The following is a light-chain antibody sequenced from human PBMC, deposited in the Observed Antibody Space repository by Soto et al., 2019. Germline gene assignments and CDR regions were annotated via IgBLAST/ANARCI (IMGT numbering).Light chain of an antibody. V-gene: IGKV3-20*01. J-gene: IGKJ1*01. CDR2: GAS. CDR1: QSVTSSY. Sequence: EIVLTQSPGTLSLSPGERATLSCGASQSVTSSYLAWYQQKPGQAPRLLIYGASSRATGIPDRFSGSGSGTDFTLTISRLEPVDFAVYYCQQYGSSPPTFGQGTKVEIK. CDR3: QQYGSSPPT.